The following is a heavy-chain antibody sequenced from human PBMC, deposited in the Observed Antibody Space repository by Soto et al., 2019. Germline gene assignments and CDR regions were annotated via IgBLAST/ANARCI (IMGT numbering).Heavy chain of an antibody. J-gene: IGHJ6*02. CDR2: INSSGGSQ. Sequence: QVQLIQSGAEVRKPGASVKVSCKASGDSFTNYYFHWVRQAPGQSLEWLGIINSSGGSQTYAQKFLGRVTMNRDTSTSTVYMELSSLKSEDTAVYYCAGERNYDFWSGYSSYGMDVWGQGTTVSVSS. D-gene: IGHD3-3*01. CDR1: GDSFTNYY. V-gene: IGHV1-46*01. CDR3: AGERNYDFWSGYSSYGMDV.